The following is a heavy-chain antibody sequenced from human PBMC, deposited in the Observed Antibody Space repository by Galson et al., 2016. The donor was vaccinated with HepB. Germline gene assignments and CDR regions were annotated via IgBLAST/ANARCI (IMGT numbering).Heavy chain of an antibody. CDR3: AREADFWGDLKSRNFDY. CDR2: ISSSNYYI. J-gene: IGHJ4*02. Sequence: SLRLSCAASGFTLSSYTMNWVRQAPGKGLEWVSSISSSNYYIYYADSVEGRFSISRDNAKHSLYLQMNSLRAEDTAVYYCAREADFWGDLKSRNFDYWGQGTLVTVSS. CDR1: GFTLSSYT. D-gene: IGHD3-3*01. V-gene: IGHV3-21*01.